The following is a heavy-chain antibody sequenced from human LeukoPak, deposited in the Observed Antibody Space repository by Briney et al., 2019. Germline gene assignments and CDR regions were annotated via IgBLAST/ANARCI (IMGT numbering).Heavy chain of an antibody. V-gene: IGHV4-30-2*01. CDR1: GGPISSGGYS. J-gene: IGHJ4*02. CDR2: IYHSGST. CDR3: ARGNAAAGQFDY. D-gene: IGHD6-13*01. Sequence: SETLSLTCAVSGGPISSGGYSWSWIRQPPGKGLEWIGYIYHSGSTYYNPSLKSRVTISVDRSKNQFSLKLSSVTAADTAVYYCARGNAAAGQFDYWGQGTLVTVSS.